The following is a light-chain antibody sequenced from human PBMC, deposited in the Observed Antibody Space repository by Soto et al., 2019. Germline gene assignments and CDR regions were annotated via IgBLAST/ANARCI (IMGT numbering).Light chain of an antibody. Sequence: QSVLTQPPSASGTPGQRVTISCSGSSSNIGSNTVNLYQQLPGTAPNLLIYSNNQRPSGVPDRFSGSKSGTSASLAISGLQSEDEADYYCAAWDDSLNGSYVFGTGTKLTVL. CDR1: SSNIGSNT. V-gene: IGLV1-44*01. CDR3: AAWDDSLNGSYV. CDR2: SNN. J-gene: IGLJ1*01.